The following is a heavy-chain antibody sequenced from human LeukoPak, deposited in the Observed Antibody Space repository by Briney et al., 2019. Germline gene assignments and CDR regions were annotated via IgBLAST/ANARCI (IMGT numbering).Heavy chain of an antibody. J-gene: IGHJ4*02. CDR2: INPNSGGT. D-gene: IGHD2-2*01. CDR1: GYTFTSYG. CDR3: PRVDVGKDIVVVPAATLGY. V-gene: IGHV1-2*02. Sequence: ASVKVSCKASGYTFTSYGISWVRQAPGQGLEWMGWINPNSGGTNYAQKFQGRVTMTRDTSISTAYMELSRLRSDDTAVYYCPRVDVGKDIVVVPAATLGYWGQGTLVTVSS.